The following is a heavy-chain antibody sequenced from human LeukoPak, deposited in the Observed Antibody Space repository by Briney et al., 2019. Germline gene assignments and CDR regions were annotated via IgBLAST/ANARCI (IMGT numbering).Heavy chain of an antibody. V-gene: IGHV1-2*02. Sequence: ASVKVSCKASGYTFTGYYMHWVRQAPGQGLEWMGWINPNSGGTNFAQKFQGRVTMTRDTSISTAYMGLGRLRSDDTALYYCARGKGDGSGYYYVMDVWGQGTTVTVSS. D-gene: IGHD3-10*01. CDR3: ARGKGDGSGYYYVMDV. CDR1: GYTFTGYY. J-gene: IGHJ6*02. CDR2: INPNSGGT.